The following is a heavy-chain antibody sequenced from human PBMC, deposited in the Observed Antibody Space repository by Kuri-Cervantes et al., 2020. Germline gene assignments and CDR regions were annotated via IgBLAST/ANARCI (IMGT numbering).Heavy chain of an antibody. CDR2: INHSGST. D-gene: IGHD3-3*01. J-gene: IGHJ4*02. CDR1: GGSFSDYY. Sequence: ESLKISCAVYGGSFSDYYWSWIRQPPGKGLEWIGEINHSGSTNYNPSLKSRVSISVDTSKNQLSLKLSSVTAADTAIYYCARRFYAIFGVVPFDYRGQGALVTVSS. CDR3: ARRFYAIFGVVPFDY. V-gene: IGHV4-34*01.